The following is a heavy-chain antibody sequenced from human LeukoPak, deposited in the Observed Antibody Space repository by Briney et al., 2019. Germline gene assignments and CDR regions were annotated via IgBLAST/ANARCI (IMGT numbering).Heavy chain of an antibody. CDR3: ARDLAMAGRDLDY. Sequence: LSLTCTVSGGSISSHYWSWIRQAPGKGLEWVAYISNSGTIIYYAESVKGRFTISRDNAKDSLYLQMNSLRAEDTALYYCARDLAMAGRDLDYWGQGTLVTVSS. CDR2: ISNSGTII. V-gene: IGHV3-11*01. CDR1: GGSISSHY. D-gene: IGHD6-19*01. J-gene: IGHJ4*02.